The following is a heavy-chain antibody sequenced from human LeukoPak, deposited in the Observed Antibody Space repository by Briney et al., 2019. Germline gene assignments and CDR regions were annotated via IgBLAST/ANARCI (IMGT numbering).Heavy chain of an antibody. CDR2: IKSDGGT. V-gene: IGHV3-74*01. Sequence: SGGSLRLSCAASGFTLSSYWMHWVRQAPGKGLVWVSRIKSDGGTNYADSVKGRFTISRDNAKNTVSLQMNSLRAEDTGVYYCARAPSEIGGYYPEYFRHWGQGTLVIVSS. CDR3: ARAPSEIGGYYPEYFRH. CDR1: GFTLSSYW. D-gene: IGHD3-22*01. J-gene: IGHJ1*01.